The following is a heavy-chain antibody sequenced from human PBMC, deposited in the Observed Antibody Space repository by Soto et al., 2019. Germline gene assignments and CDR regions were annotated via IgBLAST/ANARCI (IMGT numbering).Heavy chain of an antibody. D-gene: IGHD6-19*01. CDR3: AKGNIAVAGQFDY. CDR1: GFTFSSYS. CDR2: ISSSSSTI. J-gene: IGHJ4*02. V-gene: IGHV3-48*01. Sequence: LRLSCAASGFTFSSYSMNWVRQAPGKGLEWVSYISSSSSTIYYADSVKGRFTISRDNAKNSLYLQMNSLRAEDTAVYYCAKGNIAVAGQFDYWGQGTLVTVSS.